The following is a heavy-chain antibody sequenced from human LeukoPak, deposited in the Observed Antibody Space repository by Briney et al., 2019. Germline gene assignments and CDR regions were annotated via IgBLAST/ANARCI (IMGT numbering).Heavy chain of an antibody. CDR2: ISSSGSTK. D-gene: IGHD3-22*01. V-gene: IGHV3-11*01. J-gene: IGHJ4*02. Sequence: GGSLRLSCAASGFTFSDYYMSWIRQAPGEGLEWVSYISSSGSTKYSADSVKGRFTISRDNAKNSLFLQMKSLRAEDTAVYYCARTRKNYYDSSGLFDYWGQGTLDTVSS. CDR3: ARTRKNYYDSSGLFDY. CDR1: GFTFSDYY.